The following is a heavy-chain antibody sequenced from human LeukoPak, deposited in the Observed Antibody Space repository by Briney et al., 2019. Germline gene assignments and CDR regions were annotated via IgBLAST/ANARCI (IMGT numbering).Heavy chain of an antibody. CDR3: ARLQDTALDYYFDY. CDR2: IYLGDSDT. CDR1: GYSFTTYW. V-gene: IGHV5-51*01. J-gene: IGHJ4*02. D-gene: IGHD5-18*01. Sequence: GESLKISCKGSGYSFTTYWIGWVRQMPGKGLEWMGIIYLGDSDTRYSPSFQGQVTISADKSITTAYLQWSSLKASDTAMYYCARLQDTALDYYFDYWGQGTLVTVSS.